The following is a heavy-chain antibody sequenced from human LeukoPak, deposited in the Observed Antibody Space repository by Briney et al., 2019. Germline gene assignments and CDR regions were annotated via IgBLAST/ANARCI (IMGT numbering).Heavy chain of an antibody. V-gene: IGHV3-74*01. J-gene: IGHJ3*02. CDR1: GSTFSHYW. CDR3: SWDHTGKEDI. CDR2: INPDGSRT. D-gene: IGHD1-26*01. Sequence: GGSLRLSCAASGSTFSHYWMHWVRHAPGKGLVWVSRINPDGSRTDYADSVAGRFTISRDNAKNTLYLQMNSLRADDTAVYYCSWDHTGKEDIWGQGTMVTVSS.